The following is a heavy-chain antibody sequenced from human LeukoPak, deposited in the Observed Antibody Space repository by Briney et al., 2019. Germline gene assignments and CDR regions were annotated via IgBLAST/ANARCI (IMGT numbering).Heavy chain of an antibody. CDR3: ARGWGSTVTPIFDY. V-gene: IGHV1-2*02. CDR1: GGTFSMYA. Sequence: CASVTVSCTASGGTFSMYAISWVRQAPGQGLEWMGWFIPKSGGRNYAQKFQGRVSMTSETSISTAYMELSRLRSDDTAVYFCARGWGSTVTPIFDYWGQGTLVTVSS. J-gene: IGHJ4*02. CDR2: FIPKSGGR. D-gene: IGHD4-17*01.